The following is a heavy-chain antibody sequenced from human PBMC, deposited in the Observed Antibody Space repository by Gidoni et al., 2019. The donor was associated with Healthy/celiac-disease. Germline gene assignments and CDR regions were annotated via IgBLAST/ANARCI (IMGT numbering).Heavy chain of an antibody. J-gene: IGHJ4*02. Sequence: EVQLVESGGGLVKPGGSLRLSCAASGFTFSSYSMNWVRQAPGKGLEWVSSISSSSSYIYYADSVKGRFTISRDNAKNSLYLQMNSLRAEDTAVYYCARDRMGYGGNSGYWGQGTLVTVSS. CDR1: GFTFSSYS. CDR2: ISSSSSYI. V-gene: IGHV3-21*01. D-gene: IGHD4-17*01. CDR3: ARDRMGYGGNSGY.